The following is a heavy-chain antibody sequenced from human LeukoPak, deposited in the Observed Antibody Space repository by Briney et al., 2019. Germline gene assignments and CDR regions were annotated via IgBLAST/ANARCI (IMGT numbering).Heavy chain of an antibody. CDR3: ARSLYRSSFRFYYYMDA. D-gene: IGHD6-6*01. CDR1: GYTFTNYD. J-gene: IGHJ6*03. Sequence: ASVKVSCKASGYTFTNYDIHWLRQATGQGLEWMGWMNPNSGNTGYAQKFQGRVTMTRNTSISTAYMELSSLRSEDTAVYYCARSLYRSSFRFYYYMDAWGKGTTVTVSS. V-gene: IGHV1-8*01. CDR2: MNPNSGNT.